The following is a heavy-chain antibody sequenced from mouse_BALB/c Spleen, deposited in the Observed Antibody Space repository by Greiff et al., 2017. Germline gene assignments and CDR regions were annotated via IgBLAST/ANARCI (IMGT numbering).Heavy chain of an antibody. V-gene: IGHV5-9-4*01. Sequence: EVQLVESGGGLVKPGGSLKLSCAASGFTFSSYAMSWVRQSPEKRLEWVAEISSGGSYTYYPDTVTGRFTISRDNAKNTLYLEMSSLRSEDTAMYYCARDGTAVVEGFAYWGQGTLVTVSA. CDR1: GFTFSSYA. J-gene: IGHJ3*01. CDR2: ISSGGSYT. CDR3: ARDGTAVVEGFAY. D-gene: IGHD1-1*01.